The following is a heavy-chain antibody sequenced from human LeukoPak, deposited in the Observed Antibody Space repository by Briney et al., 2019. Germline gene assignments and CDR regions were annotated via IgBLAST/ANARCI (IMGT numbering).Heavy chain of an antibody. CDR2: ISYDGSNK. CDR1: GFTFSSYA. J-gene: IGHJ4*02. D-gene: IGHD5-12*01. Sequence: SGGSLRLSCAASGFTFSSYAMHWVRQAPGKGLEWVAVISYDGSNKYYADSVKGRFTISRDNSKNTLYLQMNSLRAEDTAVYYCASSGYSGYDSFFDYWGQGTLVTVSS. CDR3: ASSGYSGYDSFFDY. V-gene: IGHV3-30*01.